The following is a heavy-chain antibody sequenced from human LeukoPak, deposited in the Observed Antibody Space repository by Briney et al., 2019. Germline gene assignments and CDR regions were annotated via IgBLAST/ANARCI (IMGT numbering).Heavy chain of an antibody. D-gene: IGHD2-2*01. CDR3: ARGMKGYCSSTSCYSHDY. V-gene: IGHV5-51*01. CDR2: IYPGDSDT. Sequence: LGESLKISCKGSGYTFAGYWIAWVRQMPGKGLEWMGIIYPGDSDTRYSPSFQGQVTISVDKSISTAYLQWSSLRASDTAMYYCARGMKGYCSSTSCYSHDYWGQGTLVTVSS. CDR1: GYTFAGYW. J-gene: IGHJ4*02.